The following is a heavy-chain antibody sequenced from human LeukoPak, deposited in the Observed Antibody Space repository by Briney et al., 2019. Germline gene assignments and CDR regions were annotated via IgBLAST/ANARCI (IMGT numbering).Heavy chain of an antibody. CDR1: GFTFSSFS. J-gene: IGHJ4*02. CDR3: ARSLLLGTSVDY. D-gene: IGHD3-22*01. CDR2: ISGSSSTI. Sequence: GGSLRLSCAASGFTFSSFSMNWVRQAPGKGLEWVSYISGSSSTIYYADSVKGRFTISRDNAKDSLYLQMNSLRDEDTAVYYCARSLLLGTSVDYWGQGTLVTVSS. V-gene: IGHV3-48*02.